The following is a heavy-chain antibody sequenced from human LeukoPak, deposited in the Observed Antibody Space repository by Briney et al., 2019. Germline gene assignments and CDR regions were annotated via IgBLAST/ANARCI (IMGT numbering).Heavy chain of an antibody. Sequence: ASVKVSCKASEYTFTGYYMHWVRQAPGQGLEWMGWINPNSGGTNYAQKFQGRVTMTRDTSISTAYMELSRLRSDDTAAYYCASQRGYRRYYFDYWGQGTLVTVSS. J-gene: IGHJ4*02. CDR2: INPNSGGT. V-gene: IGHV1-2*02. CDR3: ASQRGYRRYYFDY. CDR1: EYTFTGYY. D-gene: IGHD5-18*01.